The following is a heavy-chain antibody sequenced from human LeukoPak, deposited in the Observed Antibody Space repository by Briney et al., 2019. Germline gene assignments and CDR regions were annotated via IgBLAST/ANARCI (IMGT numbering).Heavy chain of an antibody. Sequence: GSLRLSCAASGFTFSSYSMNWVRQAPGKGLEWVSSISSSSSYIYYADSVKGRFTISRDNAKNSLYLQMNSLRAEDTAVYYCARDQGITMIVVDNDAFDIWGQGTMVTVSS. CDR1: GFTFSSYS. J-gene: IGHJ3*02. V-gene: IGHV3-21*01. CDR2: ISSSSSYI. D-gene: IGHD3-22*01. CDR3: ARDQGITMIVVDNDAFDI.